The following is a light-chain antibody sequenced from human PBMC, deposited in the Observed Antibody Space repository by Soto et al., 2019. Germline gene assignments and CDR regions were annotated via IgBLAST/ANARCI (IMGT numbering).Light chain of an antibody. CDR2: GAS. V-gene: IGKV3-20*01. Sequence: TAWTQPPGTLSLSPGEGPILSCRASQSVSNNYLAWYQQKPGQAPRLLIYGASNRATGIPDRFSGSGSGTDFTLTISRLEPEDFAVYYCQQYGRSGTLGQGTKVDIK. CDR1: QSVSNNY. CDR3: QQYGRSGT. J-gene: IGKJ1*01.